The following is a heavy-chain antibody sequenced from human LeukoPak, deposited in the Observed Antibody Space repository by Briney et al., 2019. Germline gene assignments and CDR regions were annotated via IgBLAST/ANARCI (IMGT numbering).Heavy chain of an antibody. CDR1: GGSISSYY. V-gene: IGHV4-4*07. D-gene: IGHD1-26*01. Sequence: SETLSLTCTVSGGSISSYYWSWIRQPAGKGLEWIGHIYNSGSTNYNPSLKGLVTMSVDTSKNQFSLKLDSVTAADTAVYYCARGRSGSYHSPFDYWGQGTLVTVSS. J-gene: IGHJ4*02. CDR3: ARGRSGSYHSPFDY. CDR2: IYNSGST.